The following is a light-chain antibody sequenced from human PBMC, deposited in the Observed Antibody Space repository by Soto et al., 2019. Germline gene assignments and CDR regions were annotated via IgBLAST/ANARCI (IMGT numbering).Light chain of an antibody. J-gene: IGKJ1*01. CDR1: QSISPW. CDR2: KAS. Sequence: DIQMTQSPSTLSASVGDRVTITCRASQSISPWLAWYQQIPGEAPKLLIYKASSLESWVPSRFSGSGPGTEFTLTISSLQPDDVATYYCQQYATYWTFGQGTKV. CDR3: QQYATYWT. V-gene: IGKV1-5*03.